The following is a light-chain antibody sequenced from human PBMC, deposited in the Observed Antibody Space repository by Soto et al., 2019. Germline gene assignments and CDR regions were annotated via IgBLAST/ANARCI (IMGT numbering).Light chain of an antibody. V-gene: IGKV3-20*01. Sequence: EIVLTQSPGTLSLSPGQRATLSCRASQGINSSYLAWYQQKPGQAPRLLIYGASTRATGIPDRFSGSGSGTDFTLTISRLEREDFAVYYCQQYHSSPTFGQGAKLEIK. CDR1: QGINSSY. J-gene: IGKJ2*01. CDR2: GAS. CDR3: QQYHSSPT.